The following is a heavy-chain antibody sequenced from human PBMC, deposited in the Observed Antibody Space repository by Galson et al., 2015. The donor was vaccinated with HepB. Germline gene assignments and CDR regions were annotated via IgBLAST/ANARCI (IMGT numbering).Heavy chain of an antibody. CDR2: INPNSGGT. CDR3: ARAVYYYDSSGYLAFDI. D-gene: IGHD3-22*01. J-gene: IGHJ3*02. Sequence: SVKVSCKASGYTFTGYYMHWVRQAPGQGLEWMGWINPNSGGTNYAQKFQGRVTMTRDTSISTAYMELSRLRSDDTAVYYCARAVYYYDSSGYLAFDIWGQGTMVTVSS. CDR1: GYTFTGYY. V-gene: IGHV1-2*02.